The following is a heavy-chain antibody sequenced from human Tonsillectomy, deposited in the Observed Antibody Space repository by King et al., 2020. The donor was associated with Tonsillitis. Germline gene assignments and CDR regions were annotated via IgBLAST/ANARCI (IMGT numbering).Heavy chain of an antibody. Sequence: TLKESGPALVKPTQTLTLTCTFSGFSLSTRGVCVTWIRQPPGKALECLARIDWDDDKFYSTSLKTRLTISKDTSKNQLVLTMTSLDPVDTATYYCARTLSSNGDYYFDYWGQGTLVTVSS. V-gene: IGHV2-70*04. CDR3: ARTLSSNGDYYFDY. D-gene: IGHD2-21*02. CDR2: IDWDDDK. J-gene: IGHJ4*02. CDR1: GFSLSTRGVC.